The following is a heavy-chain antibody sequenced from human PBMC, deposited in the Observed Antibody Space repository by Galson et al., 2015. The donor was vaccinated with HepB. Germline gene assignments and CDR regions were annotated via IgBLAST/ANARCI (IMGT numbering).Heavy chain of an antibody. D-gene: IGHD3-3*01. CDR1: GFTFSSYA. CDR3: ARDAEGSGYYRYFDY. Sequence: SLRLSCAASGFTFSSYAMHWVRQAPGKGLEWVAVISYDGSNKYYADSVKGRFTISRDNSKNTLYLQMNSLRAEDTAVYYCARDAEGSGYYRYFDYWGQGTLVTVSS. J-gene: IGHJ4*02. CDR2: ISYDGSNK. V-gene: IGHV3-30-3*01.